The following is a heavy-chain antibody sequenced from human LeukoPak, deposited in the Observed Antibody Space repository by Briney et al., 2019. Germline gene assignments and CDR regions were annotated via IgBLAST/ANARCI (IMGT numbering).Heavy chain of an antibody. J-gene: IGHJ4*02. Sequence: SETLSLTCTVSGVSISSGGYYWSWIRQRPGKGLEFIGYNYYSGSVFYNPSLKSRVAISIDTSKNQFSLQMTSVAVADTAVYYCAAGLNPRPDYWGQGTLVTVSS. CDR2: NYYSGSV. CDR1: GVSISSGGYY. V-gene: IGHV4-31*03. CDR3: AAGLNPRPDY. D-gene: IGHD6-25*01.